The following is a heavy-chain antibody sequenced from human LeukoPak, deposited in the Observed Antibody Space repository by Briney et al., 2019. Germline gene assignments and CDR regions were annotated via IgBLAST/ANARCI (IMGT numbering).Heavy chain of an antibody. J-gene: IGHJ4*02. D-gene: IGHD1-14*01. Sequence: GGSLRLSCAASGFRFSSYEMNWVREAPGRGLEWVSYIGNTGRTIYYVDSVKGRFTVSRDNAKNSLYLQMNSLRAEDTAIYYCVRGDRYFFDYWGQGTLVTVSS. V-gene: IGHV3-48*03. CDR1: GFRFSSYE. CDR3: VRGDRYFFDY. CDR2: IGNTGRTI.